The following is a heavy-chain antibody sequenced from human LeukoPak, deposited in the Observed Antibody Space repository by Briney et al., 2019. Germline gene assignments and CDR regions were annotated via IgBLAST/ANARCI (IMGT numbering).Heavy chain of an antibody. CDR1: GGTFSSYA. J-gene: IGHJ4*02. CDR3: ARSTETYYYDSSGYYYPSDFDY. Sequence: SVKVSCKASGGTFSSYAISWVRQAPGQGLEWMGRIIPILGIANYAQKFQGRVTITADKSTSTAYMELSSLRSEDTAVYYCARSTETYYYDSSGYYYPSDFDYWGQGTLVTVSS. D-gene: IGHD3-22*01. CDR2: IIPILGIA. V-gene: IGHV1-69*04.